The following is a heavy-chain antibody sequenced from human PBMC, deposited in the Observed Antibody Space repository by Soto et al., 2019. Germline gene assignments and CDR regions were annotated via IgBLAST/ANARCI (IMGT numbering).Heavy chain of an antibody. CDR3: ARDKAGRDYYMDV. V-gene: IGHV4-4*02. CDR1: SGSISSSNW. J-gene: IGHJ6*03. CDR2: IYHSGST. Sequence: SETLSLTCAVSSGSISSSNWWSWVRQPPGKGLEWIGEIYHSGSTNYNPSLKSRVTISVDKSKNQFSLKLSSVTAADTAVYYCARDKAGRDYYMDVWGKGTTVTVSS.